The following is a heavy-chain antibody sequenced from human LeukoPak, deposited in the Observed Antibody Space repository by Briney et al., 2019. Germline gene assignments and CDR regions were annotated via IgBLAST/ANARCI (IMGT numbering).Heavy chain of an antibody. Sequence: SETLSLTCAVYGGPFSGYYWSWIRQPPGKGLEWIGEINHSGSTDYNPSLKSRVTISVDTSKNQFSLKLRSVTAADTSVYYCATLRSGSTSNAFDIWGQGTMVTVSS. CDR3: ATLRSGSTSNAFDI. CDR1: GGPFSGYY. D-gene: IGHD3-22*01. CDR2: INHSGST. J-gene: IGHJ3*02. V-gene: IGHV4-34*01.